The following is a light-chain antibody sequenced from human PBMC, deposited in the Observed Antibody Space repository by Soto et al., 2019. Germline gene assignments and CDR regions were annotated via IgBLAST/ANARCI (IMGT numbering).Light chain of an antibody. CDR1: QNVNGW. V-gene: IGKV1-5*03. J-gene: IGKJ1*01. CDR3: QHYDTRCT. Sequence: DIQMTQSPSTLSASVGDRVTITCRASQNVNGWLAWYQQKPGKAPKLLINKASTLESGVLSRFSGRGFGTEFTLTISSLQTDDFATYYCQHYDTRCTFRQGTKVDIK. CDR2: KAS.